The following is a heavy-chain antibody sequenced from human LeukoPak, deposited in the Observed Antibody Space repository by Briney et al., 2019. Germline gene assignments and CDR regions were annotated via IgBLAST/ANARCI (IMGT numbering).Heavy chain of an antibody. J-gene: IGHJ4*02. CDR3: AKYPVGIAAAGTPFDY. Sequence: GGSLRLSCAASGFTFNSYAMSWVRQAPGKGLEWVSAISGSGGSTYYADSVKGRFTISRDNSKNTLYLQMNSLRAEDTAVYYCAKYPVGIAAAGTPFDYWGQGTLVTVSS. CDR2: ISGSGGST. CDR1: GFTFNSYA. V-gene: IGHV3-23*01. D-gene: IGHD6-13*01.